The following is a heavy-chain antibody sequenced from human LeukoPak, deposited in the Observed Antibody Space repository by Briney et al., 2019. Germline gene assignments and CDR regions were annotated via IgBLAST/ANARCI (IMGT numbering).Heavy chain of an antibody. J-gene: IGHJ4*02. CDR3: AREGSIAAKRVLAY. CDR2: ISYDGSNK. V-gene: IGHV3-30-3*01. D-gene: IGHD6-6*01. CDR1: GFTFSSYA. Sequence: GRSLRLSCAASGFTFSSYAMHWVRQAPGKGLEWVAVISYDGSNKYYADSVKGRFTISRDNSKNTLYLQMNSLRAEDTAVYYCAREGSIAAKRVLAYWGQGTLVTVSS.